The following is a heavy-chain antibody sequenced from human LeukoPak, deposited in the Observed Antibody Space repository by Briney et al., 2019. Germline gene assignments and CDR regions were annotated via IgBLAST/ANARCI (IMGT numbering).Heavy chain of an antibody. CDR1: GGSISSYY. D-gene: IGHD7-27*01. J-gene: IGHJ3*02. Sequence: TSETLSLTCTVSGGSISSYYWSWLRQPPGKGLEWIGYIYYSGSTNYNRSLKSRVTISVDTSKTQFSLKLSSVTAADTAVYYCARAGWGSYDAFDIWGQGTMVTVSS. V-gene: IGHV4-59*01. CDR2: IYYSGST. CDR3: ARAGWGSYDAFDI.